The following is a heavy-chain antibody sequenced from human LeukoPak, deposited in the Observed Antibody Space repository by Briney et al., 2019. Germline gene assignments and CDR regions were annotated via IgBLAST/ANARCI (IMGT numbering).Heavy chain of an antibody. V-gene: IGHV1-2*02. J-gene: IGHJ3*02. CDR1: GYTFTGYY. CDR3: ARVRAQDAFDI. CDR2: INPNNGGT. Sequence: ASVKVSCEASGYTFTGYYIHWVRQAPGQGLEWVGWINPNNGGTNYALKFQGRVIMTRDTSISTAYMELSRLRSDDTAVYYCARVRAQDAFDIWGQGTMVTVSS. D-gene: IGHD3-16*01.